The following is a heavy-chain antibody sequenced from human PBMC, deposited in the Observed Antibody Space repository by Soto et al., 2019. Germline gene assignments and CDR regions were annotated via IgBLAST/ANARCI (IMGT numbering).Heavy chain of an antibody. V-gene: IGHV1-18*01. CDR3: AVDYSDRRGYLGF. Sequence: QVHLVQSGAEVKKPGASVKVSCKTSGYTFTNYGISWVRQAPGQGLEWMGWISAYNGNTNYAQKFQGRVTMTTDTSTSTAYMELRSLRSDETAVYYCAVDYSDRRGYLGFWGQGTLVTVSS. CDR1: GYTFTNYG. J-gene: IGHJ4*02. CDR2: ISAYNGNT. D-gene: IGHD3-22*01.